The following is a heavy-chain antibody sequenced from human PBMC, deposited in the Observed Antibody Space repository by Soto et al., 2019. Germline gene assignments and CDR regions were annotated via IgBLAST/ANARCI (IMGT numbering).Heavy chain of an antibody. D-gene: IGHD3-10*01. CDR2: IYYSGST. V-gene: IGHV4-31*03. J-gene: IGHJ4*02. Sequence: QVQLQESGPGLVKPSQTLSLTCTVSGGSISSGGYYWSWNRQHPGKGLEWIGYIYYSGSTYYTPALKSRVTISVDTSKNQFSLKLSSVTAADTAMYYCARDPAGSGSYGDYWGQGTLVTVSS. CDR3: ARDPAGSGSYGDY. CDR1: GGSISSGGYY.